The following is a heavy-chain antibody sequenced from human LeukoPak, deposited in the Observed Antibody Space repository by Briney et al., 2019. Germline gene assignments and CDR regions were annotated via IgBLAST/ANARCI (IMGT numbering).Heavy chain of an antibody. D-gene: IGHD2-15*01. CDR2: IYYSGST. Sequence: SETLSLTCNVSGDSISSYYWGWIRQPPGKGLEWIGSIYYSGSTYYNPSLKSRVTISVDTSKNQFSLKLSSVTAADTAVYYCARVAVVAATTPDAFDIWGQGTMVTVSS. J-gene: IGHJ3*02. CDR1: GDSISSYY. V-gene: IGHV4-39*07. CDR3: ARVAVVAATTPDAFDI.